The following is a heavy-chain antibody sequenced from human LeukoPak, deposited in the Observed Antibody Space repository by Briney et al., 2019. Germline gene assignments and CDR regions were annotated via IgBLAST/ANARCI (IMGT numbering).Heavy chain of an antibody. Sequence: GGSLRLSCAASGFTFTSYGMHWVRQAPGKGLEWVALISDDGKKKVYADPVKGRFTISRDNSKNTLYLQMNSLRAEDTAVYYCTKDAYGSGSLLPFDYWGQGTLVTVSS. CDR2: ISDDGKKK. D-gene: IGHD3-10*01. J-gene: IGHJ4*02. CDR1: GFTFTSYG. CDR3: TKDAYGSGSLLPFDY. V-gene: IGHV3-30*18.